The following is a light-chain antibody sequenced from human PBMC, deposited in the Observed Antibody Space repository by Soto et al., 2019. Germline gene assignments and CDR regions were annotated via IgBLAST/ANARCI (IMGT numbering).Light chain of an antibody. V-gene: IGLV2-14*01. CDR2: EVN. Sequence: QSALIQPASVSGSPGQSITISCTGTSSDVGGSNYVSWYQHHPHRAPKLLIYEVNYRPSGVSNRFSGSKSGNTASLTISGFEAEDEAEYYCSSYTSTSALEVFGVGTKVTVL. CDR1: SSDVGGSNY. CDR3: SSYTSTSALEV. J-gene: IGLJ1*01.